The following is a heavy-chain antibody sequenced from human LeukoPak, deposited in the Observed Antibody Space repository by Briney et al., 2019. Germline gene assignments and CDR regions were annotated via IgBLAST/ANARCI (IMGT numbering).Heavy chain of an antibody. CDR1: GGSISSNSYY. CDR3: ARRTAAGKYYFDS. CDR2: INTDGSST. D-gene: IGHD6-13*01. V-gene: IGHV3-74*01. J-gene: IGHJ4*02. Sequence: TSETLSLTCTVSGGSISSNSYYWGWVRQAPGKGLVWVSVINTDGSSTSYADSVKGRFTISRDNAKNTLFLQMNSLRADDTAVYYCARRTAAGKYYFDSWGQGTLVTVSS.